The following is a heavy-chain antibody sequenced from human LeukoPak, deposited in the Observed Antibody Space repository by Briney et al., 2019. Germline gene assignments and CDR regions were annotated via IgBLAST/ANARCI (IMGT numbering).Heavy chain of an antibody. V-gene: IGHV3-11*01. J-gene: IGHJ4*02. Sequence: GSLRLSCAASGFTFSDYYMSWIRQAPGKGLEWVSYISTCGITIYYADSVKGRFTISRDNAKNSLYLQMNSLRAEDTAVYYCARDEGFLSGSDYWGQGTLVTVSS. CDR1: GFTFSDYY. CDR2: ISTCGITI. CDR3: ARDEGFLSGSDY. D-gene: IGHD3-3*01.